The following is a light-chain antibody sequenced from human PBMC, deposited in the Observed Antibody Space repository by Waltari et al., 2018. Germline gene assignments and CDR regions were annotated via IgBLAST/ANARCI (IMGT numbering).Light chain of an antibody. J-gene: IGKJ4*01. CDR1: QSVSSY. CDR2: DAS. V-gene: IGKV3-11*01. CDR3: QHRGT. Sequence: EIVLTQSPATLSLSPGERATLSCRASQSVSSYLAWYQQKPGQAPRLLIYDASNRATGIPARFSGSGSVTDFTLTISSLEPEDFAVYYCQHRGTFGGGTKVEIK.